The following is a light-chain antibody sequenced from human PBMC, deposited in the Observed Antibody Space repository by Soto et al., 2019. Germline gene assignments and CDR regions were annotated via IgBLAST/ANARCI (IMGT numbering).Light chain of an antibody. J-gene: IGLJ2*01. V-gene: IGLV1-40*01. Sequence: QPVLTQPPSVSGAPGQGVTISCTGGSSNIGANYGVHWYQQLPGTAPKVLIYGNSNRPSGVPDRFSGSKSGTSASLAITGLQVEDEADYYCQCYDSSLRNVIFGGGTKVTVL. CDR1: SSNIGANYG. CDR2: GNS. CDR3: QCYDSSLRNVI.